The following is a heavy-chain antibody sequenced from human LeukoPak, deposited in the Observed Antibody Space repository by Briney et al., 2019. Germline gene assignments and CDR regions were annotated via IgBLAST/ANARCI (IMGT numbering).Heavy chain of an antibody. Sequence: PGGSLRLSCAASGFTVSSYYMSWVRQAPGKGLEWVSVIYGGGSTSYADSVKGRFGISRDNSKNTLNLQMNSLRAEDTAVYYCARARSWPEHAFDIWGQGTMVTVSS. J-gene: IGHJ3*02. CDR1: GFTVSSYY. D-gene: IGHD5-24*01. CDR2: IYGGGST. V-gene: IGHV3-53*01. CDR3: ARARSWPEHAFDI.